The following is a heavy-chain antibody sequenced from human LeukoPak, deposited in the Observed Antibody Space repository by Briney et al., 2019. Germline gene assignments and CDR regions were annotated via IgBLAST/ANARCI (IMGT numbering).Heavy chain of an antibody. CDR1: GYTFTSYG. V-gene: IGHV1-18*01. D-gene: IGHD3-10*01. CDR3: ARSRAVRGVIIRRVYYFDY. CDR2: ISAYNGNT. J-gene: IGHJ4*02. Sequence: GASVKVSCKASGYTFTSYGISWVRQAPGQGLEWMGWISAYNGNTNYAQKLQGRVTMTTDTSTSTAYMELRSLRSDDTAVYYCARSRAVRGVIIRRVYYFDYWGQGTLVTVSS.